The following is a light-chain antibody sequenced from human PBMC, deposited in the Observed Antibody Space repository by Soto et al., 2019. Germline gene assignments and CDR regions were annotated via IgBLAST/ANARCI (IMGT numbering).Light chain of an antibody. Sequence: ALTQPACVSGSHGQAITISCNGTSSDVGGYNYVSWYQQHPGKAPKLMIYDVSNRPSGVSNRFSGSKSGNTASLTISGLQAEDEADYYCSSYTSSSTPHYVFGTGTKVTVL. CDR2: DVS. CDR1: SSDVGGYNY. V-gene: IGLV2-14*01. J-gene: IGLJ1*01. CDR3: SSYTSSSTPHYV.